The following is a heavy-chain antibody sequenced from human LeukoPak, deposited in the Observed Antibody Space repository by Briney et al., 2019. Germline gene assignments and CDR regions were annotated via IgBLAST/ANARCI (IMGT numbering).Heavy chain of an antibody. V-gene: IGHV3-7*01. CDR3: ARLFVYGSGAEAFDY. CDR1: GFTFSSYW. D-gene: IGHD3-10*01. J-gene: IGHJ4*02. Sequence: GGSLRLSCVASGFTFSSYWMTWVRQAPGKGLEWVANIKTDGSQIYYVDSVKGRFTISRDNAKNSLYLQMNSLRAEDTAVYYCARLFVYGSGAEAFDYWGQGALVTVSS. CDR2: IKTDGSQI.